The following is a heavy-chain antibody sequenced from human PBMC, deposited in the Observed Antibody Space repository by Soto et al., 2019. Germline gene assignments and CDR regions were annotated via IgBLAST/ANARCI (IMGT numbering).Heavy chain of an antibody. J-gene: IGHJ4*01. Sequence: DVQLVESGGGLVQPGGSLRLSCAASGFIFRSYNMNWVRQAPGKGLDWLSYISSSSSTIYYADSVKGRFTISRDNAKNSLYLQMNSLRADDTAMYYCARGGTIAVTTIGDYWGQGTLVTVSS. CDR3: ARGGTIAVTTIGDY. CDR2: ISSSSSTI. D-gene: IGHD5-12*01. CDR1: GFIFRSYN. V-gene: IGHV3-48*01.